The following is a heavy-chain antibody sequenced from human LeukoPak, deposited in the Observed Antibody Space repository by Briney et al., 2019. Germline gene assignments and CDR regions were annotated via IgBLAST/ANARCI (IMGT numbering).Heavy chain of an antibody. V-gene: IGHV4-39*07. Sequence: SSETLSLTCTVSGGSISSSSYYWGWIRQPPGKGLEWIGSIYYSGSTYYNPSLKSRVTISVDTSKNQFSLKLSSVTAADTAVYYCARRPRVTTLNWFDPWGQGTLVTVSS. CDR3: ARRPRVTTLNWFDP. D-gene: IGHD4-17*01. CDR2: IYYSGST. CDR1: GGSISSSSYY. J-gene: IGHJ5*02.